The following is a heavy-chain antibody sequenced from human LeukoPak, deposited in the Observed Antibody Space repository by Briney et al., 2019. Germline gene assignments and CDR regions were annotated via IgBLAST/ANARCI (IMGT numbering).Heavy chain of an antibody. Sequence: ASVKVSCKASGYTFTTYDITWVRQATGQGLEWLGWMNPNSGDTAYAQTFQGRVAMTRDTSISTAYMELSSLRSEDTAVYYCARETVVLHDAFDIWGQGTMVTVSS. D-gene: IGHD4-23*01. CDR1: GYTFTTYD. CDR3: ARETVVLHDAFDI. J-gene: IGHJ3*02. V-gene: IGHV1-8*01. CDR2: MNPNSGDT.